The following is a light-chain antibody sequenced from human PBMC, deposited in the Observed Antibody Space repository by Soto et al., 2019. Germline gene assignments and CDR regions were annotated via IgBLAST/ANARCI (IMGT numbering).Light chain of an antibody. Sequence: EIVMTQSPATLSVSPGERAILSCRASQSVSSNLAWYQQKPGQAPRLLIYGASIRATGIPVRFSGSGSGTEFTLTISSLQSGDFALYYCQQYNNWPPWTFGRGTNVEIK. CDR2: GAS. CDR1: QSVSSN. V-gene: IGKV3-15*01. CDR3: QQYNNWPPWT. J-gene: IGKJ1*01.